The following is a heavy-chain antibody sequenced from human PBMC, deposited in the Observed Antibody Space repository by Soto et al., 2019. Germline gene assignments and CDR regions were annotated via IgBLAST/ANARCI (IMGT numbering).Heavy chain of an antibody. Sequence: PGGSLRLSCAASGFTFSSYGMHWVRQAPGKGLEWVAVISYDGSNKYYADSVKGRFTISRDNSKNTLYLQMNSLRAEDTAVYYCCPFPPSIAARWGQGTLVTVSS. CDR1: GFTFSSYG. V-gene: IGHV3-30*03. CDR2: ISYDGSNK. D-gene: IGHD6-13*01. J-gene: IGHJ4*02. CDR3: CPFPPSIAAR.